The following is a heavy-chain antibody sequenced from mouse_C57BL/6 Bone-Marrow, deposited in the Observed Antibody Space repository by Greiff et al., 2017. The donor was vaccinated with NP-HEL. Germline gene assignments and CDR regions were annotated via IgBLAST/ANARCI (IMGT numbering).Heavy chain of an antibody. J-gene: IGHJ1*03. D-gene: IGHD2-5*01. Sequence: VQLQESGPGLVAPSQSLSITCTVSGFSLTSYAISWVRQPPGKGLEWLGVIWPGGGTNYNSALKSRLSIRKDNSKSQVFLKMNSLKTHDTARYYFARKDYYSNYVYFDVWGTGTTVTVSS. V-gene: IGHV2-9-1*01. CDR3: ARKDYYSNYVYFDV. CDR2: IWPGGGT. CDR1: GFSLTSYA.